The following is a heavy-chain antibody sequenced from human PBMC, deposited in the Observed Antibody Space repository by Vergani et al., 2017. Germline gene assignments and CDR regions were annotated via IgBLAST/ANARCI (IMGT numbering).Heavy chain of an antibody. CDR1: GGTFSSYA. V-gene: IGHV1-69*01. CDR2: ILPIFGTA. D-gene: IGHD2-2*01. CDR3: ARGGRGCSSTSCYDYYYYMDV. J-gene: IGHJ6*03. Sequence: QVQLVQSGAEVKKPGSSVKVSCKASGGTFSSYAISWVRQAPGQGLEWMGGILPIFGTANYAQKFQGRVTITADESTSTAYMELSSLGSEDTAVYYWARGGRGCSSTSCYDYYYYMDVWGKGTTVTVSS.